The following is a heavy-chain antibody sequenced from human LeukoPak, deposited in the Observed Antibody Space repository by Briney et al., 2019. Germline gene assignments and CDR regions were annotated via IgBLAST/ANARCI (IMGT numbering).Heavy chain of an antibody. D-gene: IGHD3-22*01. CDR3: TRRGDSSGYYDAFDI. CDR2: IHHSGSS. V-gene: IGHV4-59*08. J-gene: IGHJ3*02. Sequence: SETLSLTCTVSGGSISSYYWSWIRQPPGKGLEWIASIHHSGSSYYNPSLQSRVTISVDSSKNQFSLKLRSVTAADTAVYYCTRRGDSSGYYDAFDIWGQGTVVTVAS. CDR1: GGSISSYY.